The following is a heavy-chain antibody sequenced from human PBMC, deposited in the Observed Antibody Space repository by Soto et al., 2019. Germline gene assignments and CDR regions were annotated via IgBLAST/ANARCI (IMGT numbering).Heavy chain of an antibody. CDR3: ARLSSGRFDP. V-gene: IGHV4-34*01. D-gene: IGHD6-25*01. Sequence: ETLSLTCSIYGGSFSGYYWSWIRQPPGKGLEWIGEINHSGNTNYNPSLKSRVTMSVDTSKNQFSLKLTSVTAADTAMYYCARLSSGRFDPWCQGTLVTVSS. CDR2: INHSGNT. CDR1: GGSFSGYY. J-gene: IGHJ5*02.